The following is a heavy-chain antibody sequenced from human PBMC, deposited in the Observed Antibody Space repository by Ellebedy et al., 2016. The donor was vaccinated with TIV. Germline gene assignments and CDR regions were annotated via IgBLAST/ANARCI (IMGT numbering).Heavy chain of an antibody. CDR1: GFTFSSYG. CDR3: AKPMLKYYDILTGMDV. CDR2: ISYDGSNK. J-gene: IGHJ6*02. D-gene: IGHD3-9*01. Sequence: GGSLRLSXAASGFTFSSYGMHWVRQAPGKGLEWVAVISYDGSNKYYADSVKGRFTISRDNSKNTLYLQMNSLRAEDTAVYYCAKPMLKYYDILTGMDVWGQGTTVTVSS. V-gene: IGHV3-30*18.